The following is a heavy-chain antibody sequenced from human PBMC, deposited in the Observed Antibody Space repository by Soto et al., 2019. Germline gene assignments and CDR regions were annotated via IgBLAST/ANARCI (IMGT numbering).Heavy chain of an antibody. V-gene: IGHV3-30*18. Sequence: LRLSCAASGFTFSSYGMHWVRHAPGKGLEWVAVISYDGSNKYYADSVKGRFTISRDNSKNTLYLQMNSLRAEDTAVYYCAKGEKWFYYYYGMDVWGQGTTVTVSS. CDR2: ISYDGSNK. J-gene: IGHJ6*02. D-gene: IGHD3-22*01. CDR3: AKGEKWFYYYYGMDV. CDR1: GFTFSSYG.